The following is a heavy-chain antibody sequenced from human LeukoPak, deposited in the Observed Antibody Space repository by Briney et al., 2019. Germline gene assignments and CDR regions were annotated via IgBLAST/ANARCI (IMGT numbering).Heavy chain of an antibody. CDR2: ISGGSESI. D-gene: IGHD1-26*01. J-gene: IGHJ5*02. CDR3: AKGWTAVGS. CDR1: GFTFSSYS. Sequence: GGSLRLSCAASGFTFSSYSMNWVRQAPGKGLEWVSGISGGSESIYYADSVKGRFTISRDNSKNTLYMEMNNLRGADTAVYYCAKGWTAVGSWGQGTRVTVSS. V-gene: IGHV3-23*01.